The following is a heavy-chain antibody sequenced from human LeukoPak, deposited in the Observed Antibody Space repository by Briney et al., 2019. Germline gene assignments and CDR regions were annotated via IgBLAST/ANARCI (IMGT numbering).Heavy chain of an antibody. J-gene: IGHJ4*02. V-gene: IGHV4-59*02. CDR3: ARGPLDSGYTYFDY. Sequence: PSETLSLTCTVSGGSVSSYYWSWIRQPPEKGLEWIGYFSYSGNTNYNPSLKSRVTISVDTSKNQFSLKLRSVTAADTAIYYCARGPLDSGYTYFDYWGQGTLVSVAS. CDR2: FSYSGNT. CDR1: GGSVSSYY. D-gene: IGHD5-12*01.